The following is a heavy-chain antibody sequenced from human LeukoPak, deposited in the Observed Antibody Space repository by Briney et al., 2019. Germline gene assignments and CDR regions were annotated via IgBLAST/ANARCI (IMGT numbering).Heavy chain of an antibody. CDR1: GGSFSGYY. CDR2: INHSGST. CDR3: SRGSGYSSPFGY. D-gene: IGHD5-12*01. Sequence: SETLSLTCAVYGGSFSGYYWSWIRQPPGKGLEWIGEINHSGSTNYNPSLKSRVTMSLDRSKNHFSLTLTSVTAADTAVYYCSRGSGYSSPFGYWGQITLVTVSS. V-gene: IGHV4-34*01. J-gene: IGHJ4*02.